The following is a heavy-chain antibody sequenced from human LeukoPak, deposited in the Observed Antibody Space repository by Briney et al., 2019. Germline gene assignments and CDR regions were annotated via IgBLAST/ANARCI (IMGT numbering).Heavy chain of an antibody. J-gene: IGHJ6*02. CDR1: GFSLSSHW. Sequence: GGSLRLSCAASGFSLSSHWMTWVRQVPGRGPEWVANVNRDGSETYYLDSAKGRFTISKDNAKNSLYLQMNSLRAEDTALYHCARNNGMDVWGQGTTVIVSS. V-gene: IGHV3-7*03. CDR2: VNRDGSET. CDR3: ARNNGMDV.